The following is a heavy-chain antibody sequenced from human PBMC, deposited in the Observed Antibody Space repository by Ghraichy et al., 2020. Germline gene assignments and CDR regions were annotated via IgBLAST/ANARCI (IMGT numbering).Heavy chain of an antibody. V-gene: IGHV3-7*01. Sequence: GSLRLSCAASGFTFSSYWMSWVRQAPGKGLEWVANIKQDGSEKYYVDSVKGRFTISRDNAKNSLYLQMNSLRAEDTAVYYCARDPTYYYDSSGHTGVDYWGQGTLVTVSS. J-gene: IGHJ4*02. CDR2: IKQDGSEK. D-gene: IGHD3-22*01. CDR1: GFTFSSYW. CDR3: ARDPTYYYDSSGHTGVDY.